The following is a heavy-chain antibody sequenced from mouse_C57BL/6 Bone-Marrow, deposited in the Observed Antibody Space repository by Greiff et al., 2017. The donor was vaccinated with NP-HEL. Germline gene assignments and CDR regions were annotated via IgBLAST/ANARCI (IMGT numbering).Heavy chain of an antibody. D-gene: IGHD1-1*01. Sequence: EVQLQESGPELVKPGASVKISCKASGYSFTDYNMNWVKQSNGKSLEWIGVINPNYGTTSYNQKFKGKATVTVDQSSSTAYMQLNSLTSEDSAVYYCARPYYYGSSYHWYFDVWGTGTTVTVSS. CDR1: GYSFTDYN. J-gene: IGHJ1*03. CDR2: INPNYGTT. CDR3: ARPYYYGSSYHWYFDV. V-gene: IGHV1-39*01.